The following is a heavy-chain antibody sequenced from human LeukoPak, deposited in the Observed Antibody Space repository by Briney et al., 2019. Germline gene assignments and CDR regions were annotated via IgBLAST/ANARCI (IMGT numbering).Heavy chain of an antibody. D-gene: IGHD4-17*01. CDR1: GITVSSNY. J-gene: IGHJ6*02. CDR3: ARDPRTTGKSNYGMDV. V-gene: IGHV3-53*01. CDR2: IYSGGTT. Sequence: PGGSLRLSCAASGITVSSNYMSWVREPPGKGLVWVSIIYSGGTTYYADSVQGRFTISRDNSKNTVYLQMNSLRVEDTAVYYCARDPRTTGKSNYGMDVWGQGTTVTVSS.